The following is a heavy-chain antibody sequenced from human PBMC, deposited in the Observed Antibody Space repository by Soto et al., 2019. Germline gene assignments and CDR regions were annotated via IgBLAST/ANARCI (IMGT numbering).Heavy chain of an antibody. CDR1: GDSVSSNRAA. D-gene: IGHD2-2*01. CDR2: TKYRSKWYN. CDR3: AREGSSTWTYDFEF. V-gene: IGHV6-1*01. J-gene: IGHJ4*02. Sequence: SQTLSLTCALSGDSVSSNRAAWNWVRQSPSRGLEWLGRTKYRSKWYNDYATSVKSRIITNADTSKNHFSLQLNSVTPQDTAVYYCAREGSSTWTYDFEFWGQGILVTVSS.